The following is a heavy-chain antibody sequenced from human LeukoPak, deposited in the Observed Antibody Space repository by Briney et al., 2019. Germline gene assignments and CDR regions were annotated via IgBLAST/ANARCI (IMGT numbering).Heavy chain of an antibody. J-gene: IGHJ4*02. V-gene: IGHV3-7*01. CDR1: GFTFSSYW. Sequence: GGSLRLSCAASGFTFSSYWMTWVRQAPGKGLEWVANIKQDGSEKYYVDSVEGRFTISRDNAKNSLYLQMNSLRAEDTAVYYCARGNMVREDYFDYWGQGTLVTVSS. D-gene: IGHD3-10*01. CDR3: ARGNMVREDYFDY. CDR2: IKQDGSEK.